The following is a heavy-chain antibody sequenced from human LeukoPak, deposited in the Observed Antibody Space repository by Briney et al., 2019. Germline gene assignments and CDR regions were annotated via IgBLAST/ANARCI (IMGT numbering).Heavy chain of an antibody. D-gene: IGHD1-26*01. CDR3: AREYSGSYLTFDY. CDR1: GFTFSSYW. J-gene: IGHJ4*02. V-gene: IGHV3-74*01. Sequence: GGSLRLSCAASGFTFSSYWMHWVRQAPGKGLVWVSRINSDGSSTSYADSVKGRFTISRDNAKNTLYLQMNSLRAEDTAVYYCAREYSGSYLTFDYWGQGTLVTVSS. CDR2: INSDGSST.